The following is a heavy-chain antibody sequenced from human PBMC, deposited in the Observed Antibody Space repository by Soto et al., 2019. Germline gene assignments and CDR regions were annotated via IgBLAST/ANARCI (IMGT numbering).Heavy chain of an antibody. CDR2: ISAYNANT. J-gene: IGHJ4*02. CDR1: GYTFTSYG. D-gene: IGHD1-26*01. V-gene: IGHV1-18*01. Sequence: ASVKFSCKASGYTFTSYGISWVRQAPGQGLEWMGWISAYNANTNYAQKLQGRVTMTTDTSTSTSYMELRSLRSDDTAVYFCAIDRLGATGDYWGQGTLVTVS. CDR3: AIDRLGATGDY.